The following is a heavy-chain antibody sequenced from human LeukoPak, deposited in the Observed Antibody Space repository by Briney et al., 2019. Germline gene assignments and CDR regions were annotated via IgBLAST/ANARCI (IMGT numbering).Heavy chain of an antibody. CDR2: ISSSSSYI. CDR1: GFTFSSYS. V-gene: IGHV3-21*01. D-gene: IGHD3-9*01. Sequence: PGGSLRLSCAASGFTFSSYSMNWVRQAPGKGLEWVSSISSSSSYIYYADSVKGRFTISRDNAKNSLYLQMNSLRAEDTAVYYCARDPPNYDILTGYPDYWGQGTLVTVSS. J-gene: IGHJ4*02. CDR3: ARDPPNYDILTGYPDY.